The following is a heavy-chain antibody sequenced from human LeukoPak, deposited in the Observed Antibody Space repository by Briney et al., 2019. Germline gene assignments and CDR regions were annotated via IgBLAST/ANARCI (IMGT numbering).Heavy chain of an antibody. J-gene: IGHJ5*02. V-gene: IGHV4-59*08. CDR1: GVSISNYY. CDR3: ARVVVPAAIPYNWFDP. D-gene: IGHD2-2*01. CDR2: IYYSGST. Sequence: SETLSLTCTVSGVSISNYYWSWIRQPPGKGLEWIGYIYYSGSTNYNPSLKSRVAISVDTSKNQFSLKLSSVTAADTAVYYCARVVVPAAIPYNWFDPWGQGTLVTVSS.